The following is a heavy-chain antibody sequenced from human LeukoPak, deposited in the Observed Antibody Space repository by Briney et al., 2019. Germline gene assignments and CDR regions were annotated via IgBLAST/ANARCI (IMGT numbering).Heavy chain of an antibody. CDR1: GDSINNYW. Sequence: SETLSLTCTVSGDSINNYWWAWLRQPPGKGLEWIGYIYYSGTPTSYNPSLKSRVTISIDTSRNQFSLKLSSVTAADTAVYYCARDSRGGGPDFDYWGQGTLVTVSS. D-gene: IGHD3-16*01. V-gene: IGHV4-59*01. CDR2: IYYSGTPT. CDR3: ARDSRGGGPDFDY. J-gene: IGHJ4*02.